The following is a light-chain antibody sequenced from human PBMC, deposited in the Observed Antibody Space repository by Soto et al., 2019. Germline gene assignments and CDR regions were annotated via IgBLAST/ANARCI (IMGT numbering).Light chain of an antibody. J-gene: IGKJ1*01. V-gene: IGKV3-20*01. CDR2: GTS. Sequence: EIVLTQSPGTLSVSPGERATLSCRASQTIGSNHLAWYQQKPGQAPSHLIYGTSSRATGTPDRFSGSGSGTDFTLTITRLEPEDSAIYYCQQYVSWTFGQGTKVEIK. CDR3: QQYVSWT. CDR1: QTIGSNH.